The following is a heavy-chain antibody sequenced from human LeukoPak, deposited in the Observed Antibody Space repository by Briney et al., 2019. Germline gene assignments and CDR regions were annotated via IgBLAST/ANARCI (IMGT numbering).Heavy chain of an antibody. V-gene: IGHV3-7*03. CDR2: INHNGNVN. CDR1: GFTFSSYW. D-gene: IGHD3-22*01. J-gene: IGHJ4*02. CDR3: ARPSSGYTF. Sequence: PGGSLRLSCAASGFTFSSYWMNWARQAPGKGLEWVASINHNGNVNYYVDSVKGRFTISRDNAKNSLYLQMNSLRAEDTAVYYCARPSSGYTFWGQGTLVTVSS.